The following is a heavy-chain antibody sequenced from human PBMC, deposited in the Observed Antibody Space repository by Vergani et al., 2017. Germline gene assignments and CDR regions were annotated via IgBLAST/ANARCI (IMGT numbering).Heavy chain of an antibody. CDR3: ARETGTTSYYYYYGMDV. V-gene: IGHV1-69*17. J-gene: IGHJ6*02. D-gene: IGHD1-7*01. CDR2: IIPIFGIA. Sequence: QVQLVQSGAEVKKPGSSVKVSCKASGGTFSSYAISWVRQAPGQGLEWMGGIIPIFGIANYAQKFQGRVTITADKSTSTAYMELSSLRSEDTAVYYCARETGTTSYYYYYGMDVWGQGTTVTVSS. CDR1: GGTFSSYA.